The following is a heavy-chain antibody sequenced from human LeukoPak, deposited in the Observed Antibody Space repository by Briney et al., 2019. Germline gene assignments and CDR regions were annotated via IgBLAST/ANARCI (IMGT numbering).Heavy chain of an antibody. CDR3: ARVYHNPITSQNIDYYYYYYMDV. CDR2: ISSSGSTI. D-gene: IGHD1-14*01. V-gene: IGHV3-11*04. CDR1: GFTFSDYF. J-gene: IGHJ6*03. Sequence: GGSLRLSCAASGFTFSDYFMTWIRQAPGKGLEWVSYISSSGSTIYYADSVKGRFTISRDNAKNSLYLQMNSLRAEDTAVYYCARVYHNPITSQNIDYYYYYYMDVWGKGTTVTVSS.